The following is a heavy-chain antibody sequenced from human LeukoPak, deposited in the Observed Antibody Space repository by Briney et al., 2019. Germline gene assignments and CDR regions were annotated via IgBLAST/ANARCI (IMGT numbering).Heavy chain of an antibody. J-gene: IGHJ4*02. V-gene: IGHV4-59*01. CDR2: IYCSGGT. CDR1: GGSISSDY. Sequence: SETLSVTCTVYGGSISSDYWSWIRQPPGKGLDWIGYIYCSGGTNYNPSLKSRVTISVDTSKKQFSLKLSSVTAADTAVYYCARVGTALDGGYWGQGIQVTVAS. CDR3: ARVGTALDGGY. D-gene: IGHD1-7*01.